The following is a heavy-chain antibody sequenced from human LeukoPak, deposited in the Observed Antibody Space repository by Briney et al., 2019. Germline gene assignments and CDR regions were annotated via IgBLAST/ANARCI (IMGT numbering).Heavy chain of an antibody. V-gene: IGHV1-2*02. CDR3: ARGGGTSCLLGYCSGGSRY. D-gene: IGHD2-15*01. CDR1: GYTFTGYY. Sequence: ASVKVSCKASGYTFTGYYMHWMRQAPGQGLEWMGWINPNSGGTNYAQKFQGRVTMTRDTSISTAYMELSRLRSDDTAVYYCARGGGTSCLLGYCSGGSRYWGQGTLVTVSS. J-gene: IGHJ4*02. CDR2: INPNSGGT.